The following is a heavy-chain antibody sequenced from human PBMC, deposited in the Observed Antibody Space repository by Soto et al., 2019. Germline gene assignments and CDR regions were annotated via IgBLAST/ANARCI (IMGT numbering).Heavy chain of an antibody. CDR3: ARDRSLDY. V-gene: IGHV4-59*01. CDR2: IYYSGST. Sequence: SETLSLTCTVSGGSISSYYLSWIRQPPGKGLEWIGYIYYSGSTNYNPSLKSRVTISVDTSKNQFSLKLSSVTAADTAVYYCARDRSLDYWGQGTLVTVSS. J-gene: IGHJ4*02. CDR1: GGSISSYY.